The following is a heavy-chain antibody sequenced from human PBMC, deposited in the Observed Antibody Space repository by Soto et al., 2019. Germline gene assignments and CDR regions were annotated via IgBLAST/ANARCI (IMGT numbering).Heavy chain of an antibody. Sequence: QVQLVESGGGVVQPGRSLRLSCAASGFTFSSYAMHWVRQAPGKGLEWVAVISYDGSNKYYADSVKGRFTISRDNSKNXRXXQMNSLRAEDTAVYYWARDLLVVVADYGYYYGMDVWGQGTTVTVSS. CDR1: GFTFSSYA. D-gene: IGHD2-15*01. J-gene: IGHJ6*02. CDR2: ISYDGSNK. V-gene: IGHV3-30-3*01. CDR3: ARDLLVVVADYGYYYGMDV.